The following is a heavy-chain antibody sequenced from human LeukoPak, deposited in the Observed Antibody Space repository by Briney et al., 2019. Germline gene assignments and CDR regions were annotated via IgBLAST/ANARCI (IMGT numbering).Heavy chain of an antibody. V-gene: IGHV3-53*01. D-gene: IGHD4-23*01. CDR1: GFAVSSYY. Sequence: AGGSLRLSCAASGFAVSSYYMTWVRQAPGKGLEWVSLIYSGDSTYYADSVKGRFTISRDNSKNTLYLQMNSLRAEDTAMYYCARRLRWGDAFDIWGQGTMVTVSS. J-gene: IGHJ3*02. CDR2: IYSGDST. CDR3: ARRLRWGDAFDI.